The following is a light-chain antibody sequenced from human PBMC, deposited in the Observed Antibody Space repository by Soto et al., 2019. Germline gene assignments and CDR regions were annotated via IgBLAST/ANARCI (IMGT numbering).Light chain of an antibody. V-gene: IGLV2-14*03. CDR3: CAYTARTTLSWV. J-gene: IGLJ3*02. CDR1: SSDIGGYNH. CDR2: DVD. Sequence: QSVLTQPTSVSGSPGQSITISCTGVSSDIGGYNHVSWYQQHPGKVPRLIIYDVDKRPLGVSNRFSGSQSGNMASLTISGLQAEDEADYDCCAYTARTTLSWVFGGGTKLTVL.